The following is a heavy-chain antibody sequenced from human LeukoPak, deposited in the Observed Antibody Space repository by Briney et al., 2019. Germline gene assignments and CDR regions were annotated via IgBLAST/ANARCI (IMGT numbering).Heavy chain of an antibody. CDR3: ARVVLRFGVITVATGGLANWFDP. CDR2: IYTSGST. J-gene: IGHJ5*02. CDR1: GGSISSYY. V-gene: IGHV4-4*07. Sequence: SETLSLTCTVSGGSISSYYWSWIRQPAGKGLEWIGRIYTSGSTNYNPSLKSRVTMSVDTSKNQFSLKLSSVTAADTAVYYCARVVLRFGVITVATGGLANWFDPWGQGTLVTASS. D-gene: IGHD4-23*01.